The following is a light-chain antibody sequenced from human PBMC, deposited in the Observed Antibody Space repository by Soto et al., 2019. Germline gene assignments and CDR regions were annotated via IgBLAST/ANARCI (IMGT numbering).Light chain of an antibody. CDR2: DVS. J-gene: IGLJ1*01. Sequence: QSALTQPPSASGSPGQSVTISCTGTSSDVGGSDYVSWYQHHPGKAPKLMIYDVSKRPSGVPDRFSDSKSGNMASLTVSGLQADDEADYYCISHVGHSNVFGTGTKLTV. CDR3: ISHVGHSNV. V-gene: IGLV2-8*01. CDR1: SSDVGGSDY.